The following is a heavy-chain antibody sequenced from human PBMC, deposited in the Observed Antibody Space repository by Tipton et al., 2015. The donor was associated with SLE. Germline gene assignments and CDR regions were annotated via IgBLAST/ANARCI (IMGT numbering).Heavy chain of an antibody. Sequence: TLSLTCTVSGGSISRNSWIWIRQPPGKGLEWIAYFSYRGSTNYSPSLCGRVTISVDTSRNQLSLRLSSVTAADTALYYCASPLGYCSSTSCYAIRDAFDLWGQGTMVTVSS. CDR3: ASPLGYCSSTSCYAIRDAFDL. CDR1: GGSISRNS. V-gene: IGHV4-59*08. CDR2: FSYRGST. J-gene: IGHJ3*01. D-gene: IGHD2-2*01.